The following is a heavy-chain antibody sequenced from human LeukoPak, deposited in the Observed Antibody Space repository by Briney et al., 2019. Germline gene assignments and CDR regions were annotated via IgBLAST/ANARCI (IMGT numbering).Heavy chain of an antibody. CDR2: ISGSGGST. CDR1: GFTFSSYA. CDR3: ARDQRPVATYFDY. J-gene: IGHJ4*01. Sequence: GGSLRLSCAASGFTFSSYAMSWVRQAPGKGLEWVSTISGSGGSTYYVDSVKGRFTISRDNSKNTLYLQMNSLRAEETAVYYCARDQRPVATYFDYWGDGTLVTVSS. D-gene: IGHD2-15*01. V-gene: IGHV3-23*01.